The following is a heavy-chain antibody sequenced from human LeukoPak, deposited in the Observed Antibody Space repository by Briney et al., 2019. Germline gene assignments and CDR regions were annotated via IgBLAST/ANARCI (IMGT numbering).Heavy chain of an antibody. V-gene: IGHV4-59*01. CDR3: ARDCSSTSCYGVVGMDV. Sequence: PETLSLTCTVSGCSISSYYWSWLRQPPGKGLEWIGYIYYSGSTNYNPSLKSRVTISVDTSKNQFSLKLSSVTAADTAVYYCARDCSSTSCYGVVGMDVWGKGTTVTVSS. J-gene: IGHJ6*04. D-gene: IGHD2-2*01. CDR1: GCSISSYY. CDR2: IYYSGST.